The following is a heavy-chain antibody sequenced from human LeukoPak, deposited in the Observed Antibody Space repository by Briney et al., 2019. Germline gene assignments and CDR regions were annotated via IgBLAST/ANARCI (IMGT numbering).Heavy chain of an antibody. CDR3: AKEWPVVYYYDSSGYYYEDY. CDR2: IRYDGNIQ. Sequence: GGSLRLSCAASGFTFSNYGMHWVRQAPGKGLEWLTFIRYDGNIQYYADSVKGRFTISRDNSKNTLYLQMNSLRAEDTAVYYCAKEWPVVYYYDSSGYYYEDYWGQGTLVTVSS. D-gene: IGHD3-22*01. J-gene: IGHJ4*02. CDR1: GFTFSNYG. V-gene: IGHV3-30*02.